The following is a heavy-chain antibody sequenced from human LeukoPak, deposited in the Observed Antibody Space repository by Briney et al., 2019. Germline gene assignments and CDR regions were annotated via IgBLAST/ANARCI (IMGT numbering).Heavy chain of an antibody. CDR2: IYYSGST. Sequence: SETLSLTCTVSGGSISSGGYYWSWIRQHPGKGLEWIGYIYYSGSTYYNPSLKSRVTISVDTSKNQFSLKLSSVTAADTAVYYCARGGYCSSTSCHRQLDVWGKGTTVTVSS. J-gene: IGHJ6*04. CDR3: ARGGYCSSTSCHRQLDV. CDR1: GGSISSGGYY. V-gene: IGHV4-31*03. D-gene: IGHD2-2*03.